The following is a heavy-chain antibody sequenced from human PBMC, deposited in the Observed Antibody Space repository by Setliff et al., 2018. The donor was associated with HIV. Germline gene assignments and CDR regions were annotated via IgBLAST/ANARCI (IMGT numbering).Heavy chain of an antibody. D-gene: IGHD5-12*01. CDR1: GGSMGSHY. J-gene: IGHJ3*02. CDR3: ASPSGYSGYGAFDI. CDR2: IHYTGIS. V-gene: IGHV4-59*11. Sequence: SETLSLTCVISGGSMGSHYWSWIRQSPGKGLEWIGNIHYTGISDINPSLKRRATISVDKSKNHFSLKLSSVIAADTAVYYCASPSGYSGYGAFDIWGQGTMVTVSS.